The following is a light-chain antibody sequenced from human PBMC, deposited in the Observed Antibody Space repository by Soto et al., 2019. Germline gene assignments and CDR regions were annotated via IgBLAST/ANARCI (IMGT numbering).Light chain of an antibody. J-gene: IGLJ2*01. CDR2: DVN. Sequence: QSALTQPPSMSGSPGQSITISCTGTSSDVGGYNYFSPYRQHPGKAPKLMIYDVNNRPSGVSNRFSGSKSGNTASLTISGLQAEDEADYYCSSHSSSSTLVVFGGGTKVTVL. CDR3: SSHSSSSTLVV. V-gene: IGLV2-14*03. CDR1: SSDVGGYNY.